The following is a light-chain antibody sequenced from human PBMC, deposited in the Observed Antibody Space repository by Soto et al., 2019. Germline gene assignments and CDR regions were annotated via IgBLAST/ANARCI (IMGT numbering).Light chain of an antibody. CDR2: EVS. J-gene: IGLJ7*01. V-gene: IGLV2-23*02. Sequence: QSALTQPASVSGSPGQSITISCTGTSSDVGSYNLVSWYQQHPGKVPKLLIYEVSQRPSGVSNRFSGSKSGNTAALTISGLQADDEADYYCHSYAGTETYVFGPGTQLTVL. CDR1: SSDVGSYNL. CDR3: HSYAGTETYV.